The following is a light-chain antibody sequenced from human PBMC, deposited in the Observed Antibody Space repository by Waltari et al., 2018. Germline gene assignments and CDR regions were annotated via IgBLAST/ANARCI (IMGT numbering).Light chain of an antibody. CDR1: NIGSKS. CDR2: YDS. V-gene: IGLV3-21*01. CDR3: QVWDANTDPGV. Sequence: SYVLTQPPSVSVAPGKTARITCGGNNIGSKSVHWYQQKPGQAPVLVIYYDSDRPSGIPERFSGSNSGNTATLTISRVEAGDEADYYCQVWDANTDPGVFGTGTEVTVL. J-gene: IGLJ1*01.